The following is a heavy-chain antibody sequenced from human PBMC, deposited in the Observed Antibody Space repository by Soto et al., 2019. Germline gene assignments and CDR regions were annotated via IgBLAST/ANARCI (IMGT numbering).Heavy chain of an antibody. Sequence: AAVRVSFKTSGYTFTSNDINCVGQATGQRLEWMGWMNPNSGNTGYAQKYQGIVTMARNTSISTAYMKLSSLRSEDTVVYYCARGDGDYGEDSFDIWGQGTMLTGSS. J-gene: IGHJ3*02. V-gene: IGHV1-8*01. CDR3: ARGDGDYGEDSFDI. D-gene: IGHD4-17*01. CDR1: GYTFTSND. CDR2: MNPNSGNT.